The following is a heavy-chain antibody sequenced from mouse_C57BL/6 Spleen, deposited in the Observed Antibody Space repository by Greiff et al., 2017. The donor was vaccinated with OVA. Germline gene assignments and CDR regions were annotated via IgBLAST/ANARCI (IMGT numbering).Heavy chain of an antibody. CDR2: IYPGDGDT. CDR3: ARLGRGDFDY. D-gene: IGHD4-1*01. J-gene: IGHJ2*01. Sequence: QVQLQQSGPELVKPGASVKISCKASGYAFSSSWMNWVKQRPGKGLEWIGRIYPGDGDTNYNGKFKGKATLTADKSSSTAYMQLSSRTSEDSAVYCCARLGRGDFDYWGQGTTLTVAS. CDR1: GYAFSSSW. V-gene: IGHV1-82*01.